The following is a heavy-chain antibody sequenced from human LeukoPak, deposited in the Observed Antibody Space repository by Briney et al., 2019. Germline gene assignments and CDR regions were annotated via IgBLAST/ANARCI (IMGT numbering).Heavy chain of an antibody. CDR3: ARDPLPYYYDSSGYYIL. Sequence: SETLSLTCTVSGGSISSYYWSWIRQPAGKGLEWIGRIDTSGNTNYKPSLKSRVTMSVDTSKNQFSLKLSSVTAADTAVYYCARDPLPYYYDSSGYYILWGQGTLVTVSS. V-gene: IGHV4-4*07. CDR2: IDTSGNT. CDR1: GGSISSYY. D-gene: IGHD3-22*01. J-gene: IGHJ4*02.